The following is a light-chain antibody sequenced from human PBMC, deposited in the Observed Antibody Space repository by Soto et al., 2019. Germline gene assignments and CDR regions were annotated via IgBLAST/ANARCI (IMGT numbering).Light chain of an antibody. V-gene: IGLV1-51*01. CDR3: GTWDSSLSAVV. Sequence: SVLTQPPSVSAAPGQQVTISCSGSSSNIGNNYVSWYQQLPGTAPKLLIYDNNKRPSGIPDRFSGSKSGTSATLGITGLQTGDEADYYCGTWDSSLSAVVFGGGTKLTVL. J-gene: IGLJ2*01. CDR2: DNN. CDR1: SSNIGNNY.